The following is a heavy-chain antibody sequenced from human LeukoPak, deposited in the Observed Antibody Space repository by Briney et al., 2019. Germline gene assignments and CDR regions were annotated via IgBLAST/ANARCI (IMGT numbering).Heavy chain of an antibody. D-gene: IGHD1-26*01. CDR3: AREFGSYSYFDY. J-gene: IGHJ4*02. CDR1: GYTFTGYY. CDR2: INPNSGGT. V-gene: IGHV1-2*02. Sequence: ASVKVSCKASGYTFTGYYMHWVRQAPGQGLEWMGWINPNSGGTNYAQKFQGRVTMTRDTSISTAYMELSRLRSDDTAVYYCAREFGSYSYFDYWGQGTLVTVSS.